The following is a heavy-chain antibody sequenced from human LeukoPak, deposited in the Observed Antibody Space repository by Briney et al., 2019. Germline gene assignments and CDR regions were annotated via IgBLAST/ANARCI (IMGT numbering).Heavy chain of an antibody. CDR2: IRYDGSNK. CDR1: GFTFSSYG. J-gene: IGHJ6*03. Sequence: GGSLRLSCAASGFTFSSYGMHWVRQAPGKGLEWVAFIRYDGSNKYYADSVKGRFTISRDNAKNSLYLQMNSLRAEDTAVYYCAREEEFDYYTYYYYYMDVWGKGTTVTVSS. CDR3: AREEEFDYYTYYYYYMDV. D-gene: IGHD3-22*01. V-gene: IGHV3-30*02.